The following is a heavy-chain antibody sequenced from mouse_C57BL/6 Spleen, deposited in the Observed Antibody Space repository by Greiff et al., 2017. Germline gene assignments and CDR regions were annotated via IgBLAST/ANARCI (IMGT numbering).Heavy chain of an antibody. CDR1: GFPFSDYY. CDR3: TRESLLGDYFDY. J-gene: IGHJ2*01. D-gene: IGHD1-1*01. V-gene: IGHV5-16*01. CDR2: INYDGSST. Sequence: EVKLMESEGGLVQPGSSMKLSCTASGFPFSDYYMAWVRQVPEKGLEWVANINYDGSSTYYLDSLKSRFIISRDNAKNILYLQMSSLKSEDTATYYCTRESLLGDYFDYWGQGTTLTVSS.